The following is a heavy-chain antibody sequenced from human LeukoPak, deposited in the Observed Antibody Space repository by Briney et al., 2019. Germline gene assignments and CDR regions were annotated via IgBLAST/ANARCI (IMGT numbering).Heavy chain of an antibody. CDR2: IYPGDSDT. V-gene: IGHV5-51*01. CDR1: GSRFTSYW. CDR3: AVLYDSSGTNWFDP. Sequence: GESLQISCKGSGSRFTSYWTGWVRQLPGKGLEWMGIIYPGDSDTRYSPSFQDQVTISDDKFISTAYLQWSSLRAADTAMYYCAVLYDSSGTNWFDPWGQGTLVTVSS. D-gene: IGHD3-22*01. J-gene: IGHJ5*02.